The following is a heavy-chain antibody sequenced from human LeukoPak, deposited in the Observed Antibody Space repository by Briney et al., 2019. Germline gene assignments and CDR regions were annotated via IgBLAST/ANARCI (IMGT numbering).Heavy chain of an antibody. D-gene: IGHD3-10*01. V-gene: IGHV1-46*01. CDR1: GYTFTSYY. Sequence: GASVKVSCKASGYTFTSYYMHWVRQAPGQGLEWMGIINPSGGSTSYAQKFQGRVTITADKSTSTAYMELSSLRSEDTAVYYCASSLYGSGDFDYWGQGTLVTVSS. J-gene: IGHJ4*02. CDR2: INPSGGST. CDR3: ASSLYGSGDFDY.